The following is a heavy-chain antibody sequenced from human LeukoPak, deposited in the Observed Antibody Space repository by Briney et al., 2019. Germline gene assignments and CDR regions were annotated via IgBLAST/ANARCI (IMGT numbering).Heavy chain of an antibody. J-gene: IGHJ4*02. CDR2: ISAYNGNT. V-gene: IGHV1-18*01. CDR3: ATQHYDILTGYYGTDY. CDR1: GCTFTSYG. D-gene: IGHD3-9*01. Sequence: ASVKVSCKASGCTFTSYGISWVRQAPGQGLEWMGWISAYNGNTNYAQKLQGRVTMTTDTSTSTAYMELRSLRSDDTAVYYCATQHYDILTGYYGTDYWGQGTLVTVSS.